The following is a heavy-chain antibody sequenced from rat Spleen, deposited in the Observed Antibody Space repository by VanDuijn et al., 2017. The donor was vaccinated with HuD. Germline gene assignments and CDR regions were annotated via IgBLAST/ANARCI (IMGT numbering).Heavy chain of an antibody. V-gene: IGHV2-47*01. D-gene: IGHD1-12*02. Sequence: QVQLKESGPGLVRPSQTLSLTCTVSGLSLTSNSVSWIRQPPGKGLEWMGLIWTNGGTDYSSAIKSRLSISRDTSKCQVFLXXNSLXTEDTAMYFXXXMAXXYYXXXYYXXXWGQGVXXTVSS. CDR2: IWTNGGT. J-gene: IGHJ2*01. CDR1: GLSLTSNS. CDR3: XXMAXXYYXXXYYXXX.